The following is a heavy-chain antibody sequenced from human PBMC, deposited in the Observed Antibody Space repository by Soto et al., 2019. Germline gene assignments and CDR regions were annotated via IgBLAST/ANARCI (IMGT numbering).Heavy chain of an antibody. CDR3: ARAHCSGGSCYPLH. V-gene: IGHV1-3*01. CDR2: INAGNGNS. J-gene: IGHJ4*02. CDR1: GYTFTSYA. D-gene: IGHD2-15*01. Sequence: ASVKVSCKASGYTFTSYAMHLVRQAPGQRLEWMGWINAGNGNSKYSQKFQGRVTITRDTSASTAYMELSSLRSEDTAVYYCARAHCSGGSCYPLHWGQGTLVTVSS.